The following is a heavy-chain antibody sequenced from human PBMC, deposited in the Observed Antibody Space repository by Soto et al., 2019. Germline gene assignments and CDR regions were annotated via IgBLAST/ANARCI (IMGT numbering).Heavy chain of an antibody. V-gene: IGHV4-38-2*01. CDR3: ARADYYGSGSYSGY. D-gene: IGHD3-10*01. J-gene: IGHJ4*02. CDR2: IYHSGST. CDR1: GYSISSGYY. Sequence: SETLSLTCAVSGYSISSGYYWGWIRQPPGKGLEWIGSIYHSGSTYYNPSLKSRVTISVDTSKNQFSLKLSSVTAADTAVYYCARADYYGSGSYSGYWGQGTLVTVSS.